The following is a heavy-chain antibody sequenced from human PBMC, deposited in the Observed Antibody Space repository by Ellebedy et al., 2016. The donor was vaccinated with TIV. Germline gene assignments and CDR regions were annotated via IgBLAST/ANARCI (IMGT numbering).Heavy chain of an antibody. D-gene: IGHD2-15*01. CDR3: AGGGLNYFDY. J-gene: IGHJ4*02. CDR2: ITGGVATT. V-gene: IGHV3-23*01. Sequence: GGSLRLXCAASGFTFSNDAMTWVRQAPGKGLEWVSTITGGVATTYYADSVKGRFTISRDNSKTTLYLQMNSLRAEDTAVYYCAGGGLNYFDYWGQGTLVTVSS. CDR1: GFTFSNDA.